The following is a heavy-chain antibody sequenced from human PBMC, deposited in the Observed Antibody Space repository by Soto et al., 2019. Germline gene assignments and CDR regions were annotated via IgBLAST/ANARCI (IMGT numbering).Heavy chain of an antibody. CDR2: ISAYNGNT. J-gene: IGHJ3*02. D-gene: IGHD3-10*01. CDR3: ARDRVSNYGSGSDDAFDI. CDR1: GYTFTNYA. V-gene: IGHV1-18*01. Sequence: ASVKVSCKASGYTFTNYAMHWVRQAPGQRLEWMGWISAYNGNTNYAQKLQGRVTMTTDTSTSTAYMELRSLRSDDTAVYYCARDRVSNYGSGSDDAFDIWGQGTMVTVSS.